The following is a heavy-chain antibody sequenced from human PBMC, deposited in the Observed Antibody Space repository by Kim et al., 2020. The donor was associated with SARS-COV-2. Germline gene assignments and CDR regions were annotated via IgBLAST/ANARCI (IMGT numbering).Heavy chain of an antibody. Sequence: SETLSLTCTVSGVSISSTSYSWGWIRQPPGKGLEWIGSLYYSGSAYYNPSLKSRVTISIDTSKNKFSLELSTVTAAATAVYYCAKFGDYGDYAGSSNWGQGALVTVSS. CDR1: GVSISSTSYS. CDR3: AKFGDYGDYAGSSN. D-gene: IGHD4-17*01. CDR2: LYYSGSA. V-gene: IGHV4-39*01. J-gene: IGHJ4*02.